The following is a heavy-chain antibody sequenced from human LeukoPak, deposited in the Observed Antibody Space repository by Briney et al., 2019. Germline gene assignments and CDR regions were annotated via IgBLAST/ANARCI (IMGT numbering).Heavy chain of an antibody. V-gene: IGHV1-2*02. J-gene: IGHJ4*02. CDR1: GYTFTGYY. CDR3: ARPYYYGSGSYYAGY. D-gene: IGHD3-10*01. CDR2: INPNSGGT. Sequence: GASVKVSCKASGYTFTGYYMHWVRQAPGQGLEWMGWINPNSGGTNYAQKFQGRVTMTRDTSISTAYMELSRLRSDDTAVYYCARPYYYGSGSYYAGYWGQGTLVTVSS.